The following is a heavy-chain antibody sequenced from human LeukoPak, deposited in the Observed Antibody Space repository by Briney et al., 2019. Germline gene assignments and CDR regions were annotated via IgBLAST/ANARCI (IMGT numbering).Heavy chain of an antibody. D-gene: IGHD2-21*01. Sequence: SGTLSLTCAVSGGSISSSSYYWGWIRQPPGKGLEWIGSIYYSGSTYYNPSLKSRVTISVDTSKNQFSLKLSSVTAADTAVYYCARALFDAFDIWGQGTMVTVSS. CDR3: ARALFDAFDI. J-gene: IGHJ3*02. CDR1: GGSISSSSYY. V-gene: IGHV4-39*07. CDR2: IYYSGST.